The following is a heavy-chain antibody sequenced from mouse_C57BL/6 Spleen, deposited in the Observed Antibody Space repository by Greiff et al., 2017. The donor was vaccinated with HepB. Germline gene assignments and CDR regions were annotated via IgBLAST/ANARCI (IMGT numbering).Heavy chain of an antibody. J-gene: IGHJ3*01. V-gene: IGHV1-77*01. CDR3: ARSYYGSSYVESWCAY. D-gene: IGHD1-1*01. CDR2: IGPGSGST. CDR1: GYTFTDYY. Sequence: VQLQQPGAELVKPGASVKISCKASGYTFTDYYINWVKQRPGQGLEWIGKIGPGSGSTYYNEKFKGKATLTADKSSSTAYMQLSSLTSEDSAVYFCARSYYGSSYVESWCAYWGQGALVTVSA.